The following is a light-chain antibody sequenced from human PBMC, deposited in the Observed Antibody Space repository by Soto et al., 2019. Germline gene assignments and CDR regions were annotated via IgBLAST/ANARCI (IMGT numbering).Light chain of an antibody. CDR2: GAS. CDR1: QSLSSSY. J-gene: IGKJ4*01. Sequence: IGLTQAPGTLSLSPGERATLSCRASQSLSSSYLVWYQQKPGQAPRLLIYGASSRATGTPDRFSGSGSGTDFTLTISRLEPEDFAVYYCQQYGSSELPFGGGTKVDIK. CDR3: QQYGSSELP. V-gene: IGKV3-20*01.